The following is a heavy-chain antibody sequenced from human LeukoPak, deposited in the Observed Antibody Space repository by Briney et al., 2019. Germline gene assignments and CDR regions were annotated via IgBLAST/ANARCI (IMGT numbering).Heavy chain of an antibody. CDR1: GGSISSGGYY. CDR2: IYYSGST. CDR3: ARGSYSSSSGVYYFDY. Sequence: SQTLSLTCTVSGGSISSGGYYWSWIRQHPGKGLEWIGYIYYSGSTYYNPSLKSRVTISVDTSKTQFSLKLSPVTAADTAVYYCARGSYSSSSGVYYFDYWGQGTLVTVSS. D-gene: IGHD6-6*01. V-gene: IGHV4-31*03. J-gene: IGHJ4*02.